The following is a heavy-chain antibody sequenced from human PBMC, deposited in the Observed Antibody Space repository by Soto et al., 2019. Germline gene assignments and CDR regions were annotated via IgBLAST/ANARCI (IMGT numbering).Heavy chain of an antibody. CDR3: TPGDCGNNGCSGLTY. Sequence: XGSLSLSFAASGFTFSNAWMSCVPHAPGKGLEWGGRIKMITDGGATDYAAPLRGRFSILRDASENTLYLQKNSLKTENTAVYYCTPGDCGNNGCSGLTYGGQGPPV. CDR2: IKMITDGGAT. D-gene: IGHD6-19*01. J-gene: IGHJ4*02. V-gene: IGHV3-15*01. CDR1: GFTFSNAW.